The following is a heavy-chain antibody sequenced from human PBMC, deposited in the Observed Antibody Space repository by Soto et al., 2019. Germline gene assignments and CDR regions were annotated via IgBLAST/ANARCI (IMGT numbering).Heavy chain of an antibody. D-gene: IGHD3-10*01. CDR1: GFTFSSYW. CDR2: IKQDGSEK. V-gene: IGHV3-7*01. J-gene: IGHJ4*02. Sequence: GGSLRLSCAASGFTFSSYWMSWVRQAPGKGLEWVANIKQDGSEKYYVDSVKGRFTISRDNAKNSLYLQMNSLRAEDTAVYYCAGSHYYYGSGSYLGYWGQGTLVTVSS. CDR3: AGSHYYYGSGSYLGY.